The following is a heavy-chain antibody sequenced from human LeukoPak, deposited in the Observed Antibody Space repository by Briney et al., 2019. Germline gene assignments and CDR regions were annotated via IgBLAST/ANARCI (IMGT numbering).Heavy chain of an antibody. V-gene: IGHV3-30*18. CDR3: VKRGSDGGPYFFDY. Sequence: GGSLRLSCGASGFTFSTYPMHWVRQAPGKGLEWVAAISKEGSNKYYADSVKGRYTFSRDSSKNMLYLEMNSLSGEDTAVYYCVKRGSDGGPYFFDYWGQGTLVTVSS. CDR1: GFTFSTYP. J-gene: IGHJ4*02. CDR2: ISKEGSNK. D-gene: IGHD3-3*01.